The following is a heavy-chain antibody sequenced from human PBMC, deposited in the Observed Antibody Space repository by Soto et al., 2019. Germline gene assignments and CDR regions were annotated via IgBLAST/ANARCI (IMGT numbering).Heavy chain of an antibody. CDR1: GFTFSSYA. J-gene: IGHJ3*02. CDR2: ISGSGGST. D-gene: IGHD3-16*02. V-gene: IGHV3-23*01. Sequence: GGSLRLSCAASGFTFSSYAMSWVRQAPGKGLEWVSAISGSGGSTYYADSVKGRFTISRDNSKNTLYLQMNSLRAEDTAVYSGSKSLMITFGGVIDDAFDIWGQGTMVTVSS. CDR3: SKSLMITFGGVIDDAFDI.